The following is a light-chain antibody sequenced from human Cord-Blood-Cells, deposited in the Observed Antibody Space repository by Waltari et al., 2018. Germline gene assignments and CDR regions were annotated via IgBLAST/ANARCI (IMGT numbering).Light chain of an antibody. Sequence: DVVMTQSPLSLNVTLGQPASISCRSSQTPVSSDGNTYLNWFQQRPGQSPMRLIYKVSNRDSGVPDRFSGSGSGTDFTLKISRVEAEDVGVYYCMQGTHWPRTFGQGTKVEIK. J-gene: IGKJ1*01. CDR2: KVS. V-gene: IGKV2-30*01. CDR3: MQGTHWPRT. CDR1: QTPVSSDGNTY.